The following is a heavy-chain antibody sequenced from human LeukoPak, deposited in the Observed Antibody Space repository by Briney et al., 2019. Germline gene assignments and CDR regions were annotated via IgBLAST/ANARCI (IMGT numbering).Heavy chain of an antibody. CDR3: ARDTRYSGYCSSTSCLSGGMDV. J-gene: IGHJ6*04. CDR2: INPNSGGT. Sequence: ASVKVSCKASGYTFTGYYMHWVRQAPGQGLEWMGWINPNSGGTNYAQKFQGWVTMTRDTSISTAYMELSRLRSDDTAVYYCARDTRYSGYCSSTSCLSGGMDVWGKGTTATVSS. D-gene: IGHD2-2*01. V-gene: IGHV1-2*04. CDR1: GYTFTGYY.